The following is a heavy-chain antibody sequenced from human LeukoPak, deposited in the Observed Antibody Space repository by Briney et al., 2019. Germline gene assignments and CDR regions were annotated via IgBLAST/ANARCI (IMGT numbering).Heavy chain of an antibody. Sequence: ASVKVSCKASGGTFSSYAISWVRQAPGQGLEWMGGIIPIFGTANYAQKFQGRVTITADESTSTAYMELSSLRSEDTAVYYCARASEYFDWLVPRETYYYYGMDVWGKGTTVTVSS. CDR3: ARASEYFDWLVPRETYYYYGMDV. CDR1: GGTFSSYA. CDR2: IIPIFGTA. D-gene: IGHD3-9*01. J-gene: IGHJ6*04. V-gene: IGHV1-69*01.